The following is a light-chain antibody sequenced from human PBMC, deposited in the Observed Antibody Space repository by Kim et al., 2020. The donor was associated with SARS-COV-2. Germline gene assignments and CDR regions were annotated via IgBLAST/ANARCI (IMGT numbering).Light chain of an antibody. J-gene: IGLJ2*01. V-gene: IGLV3-19*01. Sequence: VALGQTVRITCQGDSLRSYYASWYQQKPGQAPVLVIYGKNSRPSGIPDRFSGSSSGNTASLTITGAQAEDEADYYCNSRDSSGNQVFGGGTQLTVL. CDR1: SLRSYY. CDR3: NSRDSSGNQV. CDR2: GKN.